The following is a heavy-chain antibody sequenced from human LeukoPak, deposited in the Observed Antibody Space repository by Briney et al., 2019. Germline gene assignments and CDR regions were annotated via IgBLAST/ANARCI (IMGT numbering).Heavy chain of an antibody. CDR1: GFTFSDYY. CDR2: ISYDGSNK. J-gene: IGHJ4*02. CDR3: ARDLGGKDSSGYYN. Sequence: GGSLRLSCAASGFTFSDYYMSWIRQAPGKGLEWVAVISYDGSNKYYADSVKGRFTISRDNSKNTLYLQMNSLRAEDTAVYYCARDLGGKDSSGYYNWGQGTLVTVSS. D-gene: IGHD3-22*01. V-gene: IGHV3-30*03.